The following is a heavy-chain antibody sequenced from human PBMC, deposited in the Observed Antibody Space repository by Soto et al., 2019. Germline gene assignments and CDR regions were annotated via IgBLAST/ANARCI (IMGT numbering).Heavy chain of an antibody. CDR1: GYTLTELS. CDR2: FDPEDGET. D-gene: IGHD1-26*01. J-gene: IGHJ6*02. V-gene: IGHV1-24*01. Sequence: ASVKVSCKVSGYTLTELSMHWVRQAPGKGLEWMGGFDPEDGETIYAQKFQGRVTMTEDTSTDTAYMELSSLRSEDTAVYYCAGATRYYDGMDVWGQGTTVTVSS. CDR3: AGATRYYDGMDV.